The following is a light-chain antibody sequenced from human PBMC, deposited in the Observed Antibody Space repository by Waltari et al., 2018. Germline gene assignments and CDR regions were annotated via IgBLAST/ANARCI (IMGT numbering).Light chain of an antibody. J-gene: IGLJ1*01. CDR1: NIGSKH. V-gene: IGLV3-9*01. CDR3: QVWDSSTYV. CDR2: RDS. Sequence: SYELTQPLSVSVALGQTARITCGGNNIGSKHVHWYQQKPGQAPVLVIYRDSNRPSGIPERFSGSNSGNTATLTISRAQAGDEADYYCQVWDSSTYVFGTGTKVTVL.